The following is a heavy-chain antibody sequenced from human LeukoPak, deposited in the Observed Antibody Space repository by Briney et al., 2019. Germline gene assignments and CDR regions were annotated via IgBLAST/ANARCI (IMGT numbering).Heavy chain of an antibody. D-gene: IGHD5-18*01. V-gene: IGHV3-11*04. CDR2: ISSSGSTI. Sequence: SXXXSGFTFSDYYMSWIRQAPGKGLEWVSYISSSGSTIYYADSVKGRFTISRDNAKNSMYLQMNSLRAEDTAVYYCAXDWAAMVQIDYWGQGTLVTVSS. CDR1: GFTFSDYY. CDR3: AXDWAAMVQIDY. J-gene: IGHJ4*02.